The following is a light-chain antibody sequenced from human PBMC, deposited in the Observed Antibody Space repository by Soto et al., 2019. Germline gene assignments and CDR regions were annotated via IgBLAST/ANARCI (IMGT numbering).Light chain of an antibody. Sequence: EIVLTQSPGTLSLSPGERVTLSCRASQSVSSSYLAWYQQKPGQAPTIVIYGTVSRATGIPARFSGSGSGTDFTLAISRLEPEDFAVYYCHQYSSSPYTFGQGTKVEIK. CDR1: QSVSSSY. CDR3: HQYSSSPYT. J-gene: IGKJ2*01. CDR2: GTV. V-gene: IGKV3-20*01.